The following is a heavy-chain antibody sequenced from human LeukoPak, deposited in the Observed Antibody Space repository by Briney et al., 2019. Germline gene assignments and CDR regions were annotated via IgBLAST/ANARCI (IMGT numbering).Heavy chain of an antibody. CDR2: IIPYLNIP. CDR3: ARGGNYEVDALDV. V-gene: IGHV1-69*04. J-gene: IGHJ6*02. Sequence: SVKVSCKASGGTFSSFVITWVRQAPGQGLEWMGKIIPYLNIPDYAQKFQGRVTITADKSTNTAYMEVSGLGSEDTAIYYCARGGNYEVDALDVWRQGTTVTVS. CDR1: GGTFSSFV. D-gene: IGHD3-16*01.